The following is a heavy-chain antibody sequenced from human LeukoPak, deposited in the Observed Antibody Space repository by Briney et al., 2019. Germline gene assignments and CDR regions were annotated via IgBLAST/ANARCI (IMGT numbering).Heavy chain of an antibody. Sequence: GGSLRLSCAASGFTFSSFAMSWVRQAPGKGLEWVSAISGSGGSTYYADSVKGRFTISRDNSKNTLFLQMNSLGAEDTAVYYCAKDRSCTGSSCNVGSWGQGTMVTVSS. CDR2: ISGSGGST. D-gene: IGHD2-2*01. J-gene: IGHJ3*01. V-gene: IGHV3-23*01. CDR1: GFTFSSFA. CDR3: AKDRSCTGSSCNVGS.